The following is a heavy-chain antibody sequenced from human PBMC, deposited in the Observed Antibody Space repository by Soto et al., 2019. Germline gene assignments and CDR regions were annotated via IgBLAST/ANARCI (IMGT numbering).Heavy chain of an antibody. CDR2: IIPIFGTA. D-gene: IGHD2-2*01. V-gene: IGHV1-69*13. J-gene: IGHJ6*02. CDR1: GVTFGSYA. Sequence: SVKVSCKASGVTFGSYAISWVRQAPGQGLEWMGGIIPIFGTANYAQKFQGRVTITADESTSTAYMELSSLRSEVTAVYYCAVRVVLMPAARTNYYYYSAMDVRGQGTTVTV. CDR3: AVRVVLMPAARTNYYYYSAMDV.